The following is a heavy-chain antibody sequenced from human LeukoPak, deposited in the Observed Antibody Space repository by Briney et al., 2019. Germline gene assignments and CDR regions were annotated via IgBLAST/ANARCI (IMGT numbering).Heavy chain of an antibody. CDR1: GFTVSSNY. Sequence: GGSLRLSCVVSGFTVSSNYMNWVRQAPGKGLEWVASISSSSAYIYYADSVKGRLAISRDDAENSVYLQMNSLRAADTAVYYCAKEGRTTWYRGWFDSWGQGTLVIVSS. J-gene: IGHJ5*01. CDR2: ISSSSAYI. CDR3: AKEGRTTWYRGWFDS. V-gene: IGHV3-21*04. D-gene: IGHD6-13*01.